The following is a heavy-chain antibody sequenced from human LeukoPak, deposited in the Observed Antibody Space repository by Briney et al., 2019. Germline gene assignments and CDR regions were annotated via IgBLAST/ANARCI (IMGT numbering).Heavy chain of an antibody. CDR2: ISGSGGST. V-gene: IGHV3-23*01. CDR1: GFTFSSYA. J-gene: IGHJ4*02. D-gene: IGHD3-22*01. CDR3: AKEGSYYDSSGYYYFDY. Sequence: GGSLRLSCAASGFTFSSYAMSWVRQAPGKGLEWVSAISGSGGSTYYADSVKGRFTISRDNSKNTLYLQMNSLRAEDTAVYYCAKEGSYYDSSGYYYFDYWRQGTLVTVSS.